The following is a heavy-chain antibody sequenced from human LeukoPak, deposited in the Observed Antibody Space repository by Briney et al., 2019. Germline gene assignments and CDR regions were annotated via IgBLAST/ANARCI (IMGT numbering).Heavy chain of an antibody. CDR3: ARYALYSSSWFFDY. J-gene: IGHJ4*02. D-gene: IGHD6-13*01. CDR2: IYYSGSV. CDR1: GGSISSNNYY. V-gene: IGHV4-39*07. Sequence: SETLSLTCTVSGGSISSNNYYWGWIRQPPGKGLEWIGSIYYSGSVYYNPSLKSRVTISVDTSKNQFSLKLSSVTAADTAVYYCARYALYSSSWFFDYWGQGTLVTVSS.